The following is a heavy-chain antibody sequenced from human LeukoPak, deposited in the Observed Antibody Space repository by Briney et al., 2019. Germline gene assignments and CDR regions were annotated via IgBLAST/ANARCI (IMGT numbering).Heavy chain of an antibody. V-gene: IGHV4-34*01. CDR1: GGSFSGYS. J-gene: IGHJ4*02. CDR3: ARRAPGGSGSLYFDY. Sequence: SETLSLTCAVYGGSFSGYSWSCIRQPPEKGLGWIGEINHIGSTNYNPSLKSRVTISVDASKNQFSLKLSSVTAADTAVYYCARRAPGGSGSLYFDYWGQGTLVTVSS. D-gene: IGHD3-10*01. CDR2: INHIGST.